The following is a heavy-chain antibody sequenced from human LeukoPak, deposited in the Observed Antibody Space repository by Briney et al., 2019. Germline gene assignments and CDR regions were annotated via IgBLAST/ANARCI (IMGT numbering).Heavy chain of an antibody. CDR3: LTDWPVW. Sequence: GGSLRLSCAGSGFSLSGYDMDWVRQTPGKGMEWLSYISRSGDTIRCADSVKGRFTISRDNAKNSLYLQMNNLRVEDTAVYHCLTDWPVWWGQGTLVSVSS. V-gene: IGHV3-48*03. CDR1: GFSLSGYD. J-gene: IGHJ4*02. CDR2: ISRSGDTI. D-gene: IGHD3-16*01.